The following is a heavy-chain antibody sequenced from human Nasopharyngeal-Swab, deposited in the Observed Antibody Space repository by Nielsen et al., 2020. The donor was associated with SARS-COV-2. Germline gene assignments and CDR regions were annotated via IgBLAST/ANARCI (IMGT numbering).Heavy chain of an antibody. Sequence: SETLSLTCAVSGVFISSGCAYCSWLRHPPGNGLEWTGHTYYRRATHYNSALQSRVSISAHTSHNQFSLKLSSVTAADTAVYYCARTLYDIVTDQYEGYDTWGPGILVTVSS. J-gene: IGHJ5*02. D-gene: IGHD3-9*01. CDR1: GVFISSGCAY. CDR2: TYYRRAT. V-gene: IGHV4-30-4*08. CDR3: ARTLYDIVTDQYEGYDT.